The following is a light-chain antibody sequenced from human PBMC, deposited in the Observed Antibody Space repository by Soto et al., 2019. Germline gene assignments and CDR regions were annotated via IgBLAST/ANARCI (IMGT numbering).Light chain of an antibody. V-gene: IGKV3-15*01. CDR1: QSVSSN. J-gene: IGKJ5*01. CDR2: GAS. CDR3: QQYDQWPIT. Sequence: EIVMTQSPATLSVSPGERATLSCRASQSVSSNLAWYQQKPGQAPRLLFYGASTRATGIPVRFSASGSGTEFTLTISSLQSEDFAVYYCQQYDQWPITFGQGTRLDIK.